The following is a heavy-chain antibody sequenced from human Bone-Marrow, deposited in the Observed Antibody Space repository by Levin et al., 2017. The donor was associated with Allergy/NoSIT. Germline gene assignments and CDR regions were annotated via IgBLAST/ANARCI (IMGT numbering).Heavy chain of an antibody. D-gene: IGHD5-18*01. J-gene: IGHJ4*02. V-gene: IGHV3-49*04. CDR1: GFTFGDYA. CDR2: IRSKAYGGTT. CDR3: TRGGSSHGYMFGYFFDY. Sequence: GGSLRLSCTASGFTFGDYAVTWVRQAPGKGLEWVGFIRSKAYGGTTEYAASVKGRFTISRDDSKSIAFLQMSGLKTEDTAVYFCTRGGSSHGYMFGYFFDYWGQGTLVTVSS.